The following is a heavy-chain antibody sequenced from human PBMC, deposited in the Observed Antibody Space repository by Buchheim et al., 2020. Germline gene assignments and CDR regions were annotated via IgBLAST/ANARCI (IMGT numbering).Heavy chain of an antibody. CDR1: GFTFSSYW. J-gene: IGHJ5*02. CDR3: ASQCDIVVVPAADLVSWFDP. Sequence: EVQLVESGGGLVQPGGSLRLSCAASGFTFSSYWMHWVRQAPGKGLVWVSRINSDGSSTSYADSVKGRFTISRDNAKNTLYLQMNSLRAEDTAVYYCASQCDIVVVPAADLVSWFDPWGQGTL. D-gene: IGHD2-2*01. V-gene: IGHV3-74*01. CDR2: INSDGSST.